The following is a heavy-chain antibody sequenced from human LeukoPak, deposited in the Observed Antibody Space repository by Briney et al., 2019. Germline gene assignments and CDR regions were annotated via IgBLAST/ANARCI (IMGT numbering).Heavy chain of an antibody. Sequence: HAGGSLRLSCAASGFTFSTSWMYWVRQGPGKGLVWVSLIYGGGRTTYADSVKGRFTISRDNFKNTLYLQMNSLRAEDTAFYYCASYEHDVSNWYFDHWGRGTLVTVSS. D-gene: IGHD3-3*02. CDR1: GFTFSTSW. J-gene: IGHJ2*01. CDR2: IYGGGRT. V-gene: IGHV3-53*01. CDR3: ASYEHDVSNWYFDH.